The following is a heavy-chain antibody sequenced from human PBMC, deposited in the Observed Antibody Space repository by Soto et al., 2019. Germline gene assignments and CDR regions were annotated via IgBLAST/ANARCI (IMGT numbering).Heavy chain of an antibody. D-gene: IGHD3-10*01. J-gene: IGHJ5*02. CDR3: ARGHYYGSGSYYP. Sequence: QVQLQQWGAGLLKPSETLSLTCDVYGGSFSGYYWSWIRQPPGKGLEWIGEINHSGSTNYNPSLKSRVTISVDTSKNQFSLKLSSVTAADTAVYYCARGHYYGSGSYYPWGQGTLVTVSS. V-gene: IGHV4-34*01. CDR2: INHSGST. CDR1: GGSFSGYY.